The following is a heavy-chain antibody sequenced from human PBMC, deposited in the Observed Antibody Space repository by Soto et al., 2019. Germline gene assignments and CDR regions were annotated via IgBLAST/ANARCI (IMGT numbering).Heavy chain of an antibody. CDR2: IAYSGST. V-gene: IGHV4-31*03. J-gene: IGHJ4*02. CDR3: TRGDY. Sequence: QVQLQESGPGLVEPSQTLSLTCTVSGDSMTTVGYYWTWIRQHPGQGLEWIGFIAYSGSTYYSSSLKGRVAISADTSKNQFSLKLNSVTAADTAVYYCTRGDYWGQGTLVVVS. CDR1: GDSMTTVGYY.